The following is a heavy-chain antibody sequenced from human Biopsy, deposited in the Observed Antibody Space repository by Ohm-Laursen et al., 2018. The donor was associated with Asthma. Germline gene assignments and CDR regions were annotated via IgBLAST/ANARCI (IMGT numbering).Heavy chain of an antibody. CDR1: VLTFSSYG. Sequence: SLRLSCAASVLTFSSYGMVWVRQGPGKGPEWVALISYDGRETGYVDSVKGRFAISRDNFRNTVHLQMSSLRPEDSAVYYCTRDRFYNSVTSESFYYGVDVWGQGTTVTVSS. V-gene: IGHV3-30*03. J-gene: IGHJ6*02. CDR3: TRDRFYNSVTSESFYYGVDV. CDR2: ISYDGRET. D-gene: IGHD2-21*02.